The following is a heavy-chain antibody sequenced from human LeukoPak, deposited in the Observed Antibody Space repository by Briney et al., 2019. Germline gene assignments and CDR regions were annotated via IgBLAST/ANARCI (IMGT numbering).Heavy chain of an antibody. J-gene: IGHJ6*02. CDR2: INPNSGGT. CDR1: GYTFTGYY. CDR3: ARGRYYGSGIYYYYGMDV. Sequence: ASVKASCKASGYTFTGYYMHWVRQAPGQGLEWMGWINPNSGGTNYAQKFQGWVTMTRDTSISTAYMELSRLRSDDTAVYYCARGRYYGSGIYYYYGMDVWGQGTTVTVSS. D-gene: IGHD3-10*01. V-gene: IGHV1-2*04.